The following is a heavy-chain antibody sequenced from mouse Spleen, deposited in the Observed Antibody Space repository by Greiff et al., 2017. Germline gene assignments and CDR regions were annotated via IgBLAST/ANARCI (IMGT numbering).Heavy chain of an antibody. CDR2: IDPSDSYT. J-gene: IGHJ3*01. V-gene: IGHV1-69*01. CDR3: ARKGDYYGNYVGFAY. CDR1: GYTFTSYW. Sequence: QVQLQQPGAELVMPGASVKLSCKASGYTFTSYWMHWVKQRPGQGLEWIGEIDPSDSYTNYNQKFKGKATLTVDKSSSTAYMQLSSLTSEDSAVYYCARKGDYYGNYVGFAYWGQGTLVTVSA. D-gene: IGHD2-1*01.